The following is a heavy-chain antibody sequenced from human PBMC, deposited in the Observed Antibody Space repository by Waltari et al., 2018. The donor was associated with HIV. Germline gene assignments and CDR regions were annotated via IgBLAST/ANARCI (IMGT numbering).Heavy chain of an antibody. Sequence: EVQLVESGGGLVQPGGSLRLSCAASGFTFSSYDMHWVRQGTGKGLEWVSGIGTAGDTYYPGSVKGRFTISRENAKNSLYLQMNNLRAGDTAFYYCARGGLGGGIDYWGQGTLVTVSS. J-gene: IGHJ4*02. CDR1: GFTFSSYD. CDR2: IGTAGDT. D-gene: IGHD2-15*01. CDR3: ARGGLGGGIDY. V-gene: IGHV3-13*01.